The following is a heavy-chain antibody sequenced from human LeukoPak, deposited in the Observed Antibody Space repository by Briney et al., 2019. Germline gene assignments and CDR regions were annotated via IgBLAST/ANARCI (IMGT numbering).Heavy chain of an antibody. J-gene: IGHJ4*02. CDR3: AKELRPYDSSGPDY. V-gene: IGHV3-33*06. CDR1: GFTFSSYG. CDR2: IWYDGSNK. Sequence: PGRSLRLSCAASGFTFSSYGMHWVRQAPGKGLEWVAVIWYDGSNKYYADSVKGRFTISRDNSKNTLYLQMNSLRAEDTAVYYCAKELRPYDSSGPDYWGQGTLVTVSS. D-gene: IGHD3-22*01.